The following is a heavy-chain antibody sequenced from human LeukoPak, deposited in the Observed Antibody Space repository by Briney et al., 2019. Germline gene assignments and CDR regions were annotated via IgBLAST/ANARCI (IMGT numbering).Heavy chain of an antibody. CDR2: TDYRGYT. J-gene: IGHJ4*02. CDR1: GGSINGYY. Sequence: LETLSLTCTVSGGSINGYYWTWIRQPPGRGLEWISYTDYRGYTNYNTSLQRRVAVSIDTPKSQLSLRLTSVTTADTAVYYCARGGPAPRPDTGYYLYWGQGSLVTVSS. V-gene: IGHV4-59*12. D-gene: IGHD3-9*01. CDR3: ARGGPAPRPDTGYYLY.